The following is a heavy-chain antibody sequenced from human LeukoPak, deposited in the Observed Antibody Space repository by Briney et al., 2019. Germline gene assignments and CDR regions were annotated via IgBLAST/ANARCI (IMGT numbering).Heavy chain of an antibody. CDR3: ARDSKGSYYPLDY. V-gene: IGHV1-2*02. J-gene: IGHJ4*02. Sequence: ASVKPSCKASGPTFTGYYMHWVRQAPGQGLEWMGWIHLNNGGANYAQRFTRRVTMTRATSINTAYMELSRLRSDDTAVYYCARDSKGSYYPLDYWGQGTLVTVSS. D-gene: IGHD1-26*01. CDR2: IHLNNGGA. CDR1: GPTFTGYY.